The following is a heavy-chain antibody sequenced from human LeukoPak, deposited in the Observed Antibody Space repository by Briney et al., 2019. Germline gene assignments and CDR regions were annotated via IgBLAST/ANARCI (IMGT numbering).Heavy chain of an antibody. V-gene: IGHV2-26*01. D-gene: IGHD3-22*01. CDR3: ARMEDYYDSSGYLNWFDP. CDR1: GFSLSNARMG. CDR2: IFSNDEK. J-gene: IGHJ5*02. Sequence: SGPTLVNPTETLTLTCTVSGFSLSNARMGVSWIRQPPGKALEWLAHIFSNDEKSYSTSLKSRLTISKDTSKSQVVLTMTNMDPVDTATYYCARMEDYYDSSGYLNWFDPWGQGTLVTVSS.